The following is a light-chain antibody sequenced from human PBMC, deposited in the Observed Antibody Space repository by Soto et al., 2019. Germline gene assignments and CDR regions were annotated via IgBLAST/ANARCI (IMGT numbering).Light chain of an antibody. V-gene: IGKV3-20*01. CDR2: GAS. CDR1: QSVSSSY. CDR3: QHSCSSSAP. Sequence: EIVLTQSPGTLSLSPGGRATLSWRASQSVSSSYLAWYQQKPGQDPRLLIYGASSRATGIPDRFSVSGSVTDFTRTISSIEPEEFAVYYSQHSCSSSAPFGQGTKVEIK. J-gene: IGKJ1*01.